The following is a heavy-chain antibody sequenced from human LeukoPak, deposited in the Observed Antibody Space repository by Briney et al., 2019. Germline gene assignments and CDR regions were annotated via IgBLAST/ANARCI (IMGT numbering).Heavy chain of an antibody. D-gene: IGHD2-15*01. Sequence: GALRLSCAASRFTLSTYSMNWVRQAPGKGLEWVSSISSRSTYIYYADSVKGRFTISRDNAKNSLYLQMNSLRAEDTAVYYCARGGRIGYCSGGSCYNYAFDIWGQGTMVTVPS. V-gene: IGHV3-21*01. CDR2: ISSRSTYI. CDR1: RFTLSTYS. J-gene: IGHJ3*02. CDR3: ARGGRIGYCSGGSCYNYAFDI.